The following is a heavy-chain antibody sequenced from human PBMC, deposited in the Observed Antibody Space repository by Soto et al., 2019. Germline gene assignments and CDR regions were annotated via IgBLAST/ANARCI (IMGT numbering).Heavy chain of an antibody. D-gene: IGHD3-10*01. J-gene: IGHJ3*02. CDR2: IYHSGST. Sequence: TLSLTCAVTRSSISSGGYSWSWTRQPPGKGLERLGYIYHSGSTYYNPSLKSRVTISVDRSKNQFSLKLSSVTAADTAVYYCASAPLRWCGESYIDGFDIWGQGTRVTV. CDR1: RSSISSGGYS. V-gene: IGHV4-30-2*01. CDR3: ASAPLRWCGESYIDGFDI.